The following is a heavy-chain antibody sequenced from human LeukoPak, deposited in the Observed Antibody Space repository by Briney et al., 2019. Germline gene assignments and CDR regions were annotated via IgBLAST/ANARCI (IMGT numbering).Heavy chain of an antibody. CDR3: AKWGPYDSSGYFSY. CDR1: GFTFSSYG. CDR2: ISYDGSNK. J-gene: IGHJ4*02. D-gene: IGHD3-22*01. Sequence: GRSLRLSCAASGFTFSSYGMHWGRQDPGKGLEWVAVISYDGSNKYYADSVKGRFTISRDNSKNTLYLQMNSLRAEDTAVYYCAKWGPYDSSGYFSYWGQGTLVTVSS. V-gene: IGHV3-30*18.